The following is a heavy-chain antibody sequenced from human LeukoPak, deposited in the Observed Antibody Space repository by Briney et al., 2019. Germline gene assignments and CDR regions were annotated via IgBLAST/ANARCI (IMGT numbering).Heavy chain of an antibody. CDR1: GGSISSGGYY. V-gene: IGHV4-61*08. Sequence: SETLSLTCTVSGGSISSGGYYWSWIRQPPGKGLEWIGYIYYSGSTNYNPSLKSRVTISVDTSKNQFSLKLSSVTAADTAVYYCARRGPSGWRPFDYWGQGTLVTVSS. J-gene: IGHJ4*02. CDR2: IYYSGST. CDR3: ARRGPSGWRPFDY. D-gene: IGHD6-19*01.